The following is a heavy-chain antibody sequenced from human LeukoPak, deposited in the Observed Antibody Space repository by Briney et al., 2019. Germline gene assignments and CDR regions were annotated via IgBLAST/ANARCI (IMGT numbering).Heavy chain of an antibody. V-gene: IGHV1-2*02. CDR2: INPNSGGT. J-gene: IGHJ4*02. D-gene: IGHD1-26*01. CDR3: ARDHRYTGTYYGGNLDYFDY. Sequence: GASVKVSCKASGYTFTSYYMHWVRQAPGQGLEWMGWINPNSGGTHYAQKFQGRVTMTSDTSIATVNMELSSLRSDDTAVYYCARDHRYTGTYYGGNLDYFDYWGQGTLVSVSA. CDR1: GYTFTSYY.